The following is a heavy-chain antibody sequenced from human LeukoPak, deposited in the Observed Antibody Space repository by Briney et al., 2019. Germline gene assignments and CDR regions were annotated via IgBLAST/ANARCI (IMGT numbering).Heavy chain of an antibody. CDR3: ASPTSYSSNFDY. CDR2: ISSSSSYI. D-gene: IGHD6-13*01. CDR1: GFIFTNYF. V-gene: IGHV3-21*01. Sequence: PGGSLRLSSAASGFIFTNYFMSWVRQAPGKGLEWVSSISSSSSYIYYADSVKGRFTISRDNAKNSLYLQMNSLRAEDTAVYYCASPTSYSSNFDYWGQGTLVTVSS. J-gene: IGHJ4*02.